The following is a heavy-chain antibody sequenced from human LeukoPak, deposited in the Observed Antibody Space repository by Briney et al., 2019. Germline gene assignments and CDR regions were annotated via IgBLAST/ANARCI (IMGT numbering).Heavy chain of an antibody. CDR2: ISSGSSTI. Sequence: GGSLRLSRAASGFTFKTFEMDWVRQAPGRGLEWVSYISSGSSTIYYADSVKGRFTISRDNAKNSLYLQMDSLRAEDTAVYYCARHPNFNDYGVSSPSYWGQGTLVTVSS. V-gene: IGHV3-48*03. D-gene: IGHD4/OR15-4a*01. CDR1: GFTFKTFE. CDR3: ARHPNFNDYGVSSPSY. J-gene: IGHJ4*02.